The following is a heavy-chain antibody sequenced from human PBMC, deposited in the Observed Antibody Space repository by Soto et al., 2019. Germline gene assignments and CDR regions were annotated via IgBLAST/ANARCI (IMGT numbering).Heavy chain of an antibody. J-gene: IGHJ6*02. V-gene: IGHV3-30*18. CDR1: GFTFSSYG. CDR3: AKRSGSGYYYYYGMDV. Sequence: QVQLVESGGGVVQPGRSLRLSCAASGFTFSSYGMHWVRQAPGKGLEWVAVISYDGSNKYYADSVKGRFTISRDNSKNTLYLQMNSLRAEDTAVYYCAKRSGSGYYYYYGMDVWGQGTTVTVSS. D-gene: IGHD1-26*01. CDR2: ISYDGSNK.